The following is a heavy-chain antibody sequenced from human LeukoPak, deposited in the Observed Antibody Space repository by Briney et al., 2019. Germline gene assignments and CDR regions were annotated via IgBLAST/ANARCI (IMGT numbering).Heavy chain of an antibody. CDR2: ISYDGSNK. CDR1: GFTFSNYG. Sequence: PGGSLRLSCAASGFTFSNYGMHWVRQAPGKGLEWVAVISYDGSNKYYADSVKGRFTISRDNSKNTLYLQMNSLRAEDTAVYYCAKDYCSGGSCHYFDYWGQGTLVTVSS. D-gene: IGHD2-15*01. J-gene: IGHJ4*02. CDR3: AKDYCSGGSCHYFDY. V-gene: IGHV3-30*18.